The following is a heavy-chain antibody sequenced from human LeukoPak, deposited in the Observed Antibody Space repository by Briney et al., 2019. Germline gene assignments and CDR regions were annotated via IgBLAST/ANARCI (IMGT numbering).Heavy chain of an antibody. J-gene: IGHJ4*02. D-gene: IGHD3-22*01. CDR3: ARFNYYDTDGYFDY. V-gene: IGHV4-39*01. CDR2: IYYGGSA. CDR1: GGSISSTTYY. Sequence: SETLSLTCTVSGGSISSTTYYWVWIRQPPGKGLEWIGSIYYGGSAYYNPSLRSRVTISVDTSKNQFSLNATSVTAADTAVFYCARFNYYDTDGYFDYWGQGTLVTVSS.